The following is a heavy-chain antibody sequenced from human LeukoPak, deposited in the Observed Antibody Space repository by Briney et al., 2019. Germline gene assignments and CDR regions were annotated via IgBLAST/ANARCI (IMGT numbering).Heavy chain of an antibody. J-gene: IGHJ4*02. D-gene: IGHD3-22*01. V-gene: IGHV1-46*01. CDR2: INPSGGST. CDR3: ARGYYDSSGYYYDAAFHFDY. CDR1: GYTFSSYY. Sequence: ASVKVSCKASGYTFSSYYMHWVRQAPGQGLEWMGIINPSGGSTSYAQKFQGRVTMTRDTSTSTVYMELSSLRSEDTAVYYCARGYYDSSGYYYDAAFHFDYWGQGTLVTVSS.